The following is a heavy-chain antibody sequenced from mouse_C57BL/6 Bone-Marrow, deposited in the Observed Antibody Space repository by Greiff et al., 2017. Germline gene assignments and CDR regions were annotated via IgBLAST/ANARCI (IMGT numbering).Heavy chain of an antibody. CDR3: ARSKIWGSWFAY. J-gene: IGHJ3*01. V-gene: IGHV1-54*01. CDR1: GYAFTNYL. D-gene: IGHD3-1*01. Sequence: VQLQQSGAELVRPGTSVKVSCKASGYAFTNYLIEWVKQRPGQGLEWVGVITTGSGGTNYNEKVKGKATLTADKYSSTAYMQLSSLTSEDSSVYFCARSKIWGSWFAYWGQGTLLTVSA. CDR2: ITTGSGGT.